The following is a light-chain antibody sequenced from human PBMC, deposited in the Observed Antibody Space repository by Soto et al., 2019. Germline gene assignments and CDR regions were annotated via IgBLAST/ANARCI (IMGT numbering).Light chain of an antibody. CDR3: QQYSSLWT. CDR1: QSISSSK. Sequence: EIVLTQSPATLSVSPGESATLSCRASQSISSSKLAWYQQNPGQAPRLLMYGASNRATGIPARFSGSGSGTDFTLTISSLEPEDFAVYYCQQYSSLWTFGQGNKVDIK. V-gene: IGKV3-20*01. CDR2: GAS. J-gene: IGKJ1*01.